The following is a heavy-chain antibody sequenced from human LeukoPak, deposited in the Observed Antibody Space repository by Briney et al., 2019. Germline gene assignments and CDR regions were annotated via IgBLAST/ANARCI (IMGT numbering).Heavy chain of an antibody. J-gene: IGHJ4*02. V-gene: IGHV3-11*01. D-gene: IGHD2-21*01. Sequence: GGSLRLSCAASGFTFSDYYMSWIRQAPGKGLEWVSYISSSGTTIYYADSVKGRFSISRDNAKNSLLLQMNSLRAEDTAVYYCARDPGAYSSYFDYWGQGTLVTVSS. CDR1: GFTFSDYY. CDR3: ARDPGAYSSYFDY. CDR2: ISSSGTTI.